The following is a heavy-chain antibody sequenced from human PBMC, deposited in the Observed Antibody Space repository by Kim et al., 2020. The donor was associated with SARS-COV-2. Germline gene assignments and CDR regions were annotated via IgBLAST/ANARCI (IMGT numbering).Heavy chain of an antibody. CDR2: ISSGGSTV. J-gene: IGHJ4*02. Sequence: GGSLRLSCAASGFTFSYYEMNWVRQAPGKGLEWVSYISSGGSTVFYGDSVKGRFTISRDNAKNSLYLQMNSLSAEDTAVYYCARGCQVDYYDTGGYLSDLDYWGQGTLVTVSS. D-gene: IGHD3-22*01. CDR1: GFTFSYYE. V-gene: IGHV3-48*03. CDR3: ARGCQVDYYDTGGYLSDLDY.